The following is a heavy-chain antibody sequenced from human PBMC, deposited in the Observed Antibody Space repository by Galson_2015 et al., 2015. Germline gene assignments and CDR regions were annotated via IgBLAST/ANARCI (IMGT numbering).Heavy chain of an antibody. J-gene: IGHJ4*02. CDR1: GGSIRTETYF. D-gene: IGHD6-19*01. V-gene: IGHV4-39*02. CDR2: TSYTGST. Sequence: ETLSLTCTVSGGSIRTETYFWGWIRQPPGKGLEWIGTTSYTGSTYYNPSLKGRVAFSTDTSNNHFSLTVTSVTAADTAVYYCARRRKRVAGEFDYWGQGTLVTVSS. CDR3: ARRRKRVAGEFDY.